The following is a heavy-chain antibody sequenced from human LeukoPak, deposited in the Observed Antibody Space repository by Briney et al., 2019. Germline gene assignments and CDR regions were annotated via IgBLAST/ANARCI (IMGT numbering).Heavy chain of an antibody. V-gene: IGHV4-39*07. CDR1: GGSISSSSYY. D-gene: IGHD2-15*01. Sequence: ASETLSLTCTVSGGSISSSSYYWGWIRQPPGKGLEWIGSIYYSGSTYYNPSLKSRVTISVDTSKNRFSLKLSSVTAADTAVYYCARRYCSGGSCYSLDYFDYWGQGTLVTVSS. CDR3: ARRYCSGGSCYSLDYFDY. CDR2: IYYSGST. J-gene: IGHJ4*02.